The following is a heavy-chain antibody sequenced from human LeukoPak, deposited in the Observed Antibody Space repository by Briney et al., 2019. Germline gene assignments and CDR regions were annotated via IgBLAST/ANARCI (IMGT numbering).Heavy chain of an antibody. CDR2: IYSGGST. CDR3: ARRRTSYYYYGMDV. CDR1: GFIFXSYA. J-gene: IGHJ6*02. V-gene: IGHV3-66*04. Sequence: GSLRLSCTXSGFIFXSYAMSWVRQAPGKGLEWVSVIYSGGSTYYADSVKGRFTISRDNSKNTLYLQMNSLRAEDTAVYYCARRRTSYYYYGMDVWGQGTTVTVSS. D-gene: IGHD1-14*01.